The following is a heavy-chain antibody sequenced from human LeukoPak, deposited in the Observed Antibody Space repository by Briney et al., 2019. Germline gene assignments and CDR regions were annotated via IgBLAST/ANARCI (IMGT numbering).Heavy chain of an antibody. CDR2: IYYSGST. D-gene: IGHD3-22*01. CDR1: GGSISSSSYY. Sequence: PSETLSLTCTVSGGSISSSSYYWSWIRQPPGKGLEWIGSIYYSGSTYYNPSLKSRVTISVDTSKNQFSLKLSSVTAADTAVYYCARDYYDSSGYVAFDIWGQGTMVTVSS. V-gene: IGHV4-39*07. CDR3: ARDYYDSSGYVAFDI. J-gene: IGHJ3*02.